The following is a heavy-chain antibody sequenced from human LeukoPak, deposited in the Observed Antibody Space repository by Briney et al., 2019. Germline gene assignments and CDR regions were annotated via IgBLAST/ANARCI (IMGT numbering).Heavy chain of an antibody. Sequence: ASVKVSCKASGRTLNRYAISWVRHAPGKALEWMGGIIPIFGTANYAQKCQGRVTITADESTSTAYMERSSLRSEDTAVYYCAREGAVYYDSSGYFVYWGQGTLVTVSS. CDR3: AREGAVYYDSSGYFVY. CDR2: IIPIFGTA. J-gene: IGHJ4*02. D-gene: IGHD3-22*01. V-gene: IGHV1-69*13. CDR1: GRTLNRYA.